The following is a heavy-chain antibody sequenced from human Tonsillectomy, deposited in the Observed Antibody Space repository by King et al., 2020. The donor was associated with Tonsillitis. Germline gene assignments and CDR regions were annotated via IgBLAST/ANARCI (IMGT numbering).Heavy chain of an antibody. Sequence: VQLVESGAEVKKPGASLKVSCKASGYTFTGYYMHWVRQAPGQGLEGLGWIKPNSGGTNYAQKFQGRVTMTRDTSISTAYMELSRLRSDDTAVYYCARDSELWFGENDYWGQGTLVTVSS. CDR1: GYTFTGYY. V-gene: IGHV1-2*02. CDR2: IKPNSGGT. D-gene: IGHD3-10*01. CDR3: ARDSELWFGENDY. J-gene: IGHJ4*02.